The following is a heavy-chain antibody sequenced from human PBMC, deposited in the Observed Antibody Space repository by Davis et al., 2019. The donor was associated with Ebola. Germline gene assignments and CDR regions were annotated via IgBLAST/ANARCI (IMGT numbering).Heavy chain of an antibody. CDR3: ARDLSWELPQQWFDP. J-gene: IGHJ5*02. CDR1: GYTFTSYG. D-gene: IGHD1-26*01. CDR2: ISAYNGNT. V-gene: IGHV1-18*01. Sequence: ASVKVSCKASGYTFTSYGISWVRQAPGQGLEWMGWISAYNGNTNYAQKLQGRVTMTTDTSTSTAYMELRSLRSDDTAVYYCARDLSWELPQQWFDPWGQGTLVTVSS.